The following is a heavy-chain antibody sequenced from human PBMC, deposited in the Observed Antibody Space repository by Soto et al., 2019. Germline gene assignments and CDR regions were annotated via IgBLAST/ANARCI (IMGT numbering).Heavy chain of an antibody. V-gene: IGHV3-11*01. CDR1: GFTFSDYH. CDR2: ISSSGSTI. J-gene: IGHJ4*02. Sequence: PGGSLRLSCAASGFTFSDYHMSWIRQAPGKGLEWVSYISSSGSTIYYADSVKGRFTISRDNAKNSLYLQMNSLRAEDTAVYYCARGRIVGAAVSNYWGQGTLVTVSS. CDR3: ARGRIVGAAVSNY. D-gene: IGHD1-26*01.